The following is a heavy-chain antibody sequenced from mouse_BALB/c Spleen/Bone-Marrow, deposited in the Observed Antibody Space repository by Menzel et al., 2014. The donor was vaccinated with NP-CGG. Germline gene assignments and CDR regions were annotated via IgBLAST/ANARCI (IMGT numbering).Heavy chain of an antibody. CDR2: ISSGDSYT. CDR3: ARHRADYYAMDY. D-gene: IGHD3-3*01. J-gene: IGHJ4*01. CDR1: GFTFSSYG. Sequence: EVKLMESGGDLVEPGGSLKLSCAASGFTFSSYGMSWVRQTPDKRLEWVATISSGDSYTYYPDSVKGRFTISRDNAKNTLYLLMSSLKSEDTAMYYCARHRADYYAMDYWGQGTSVTVSS. V-gene: IGHV5-6*01.